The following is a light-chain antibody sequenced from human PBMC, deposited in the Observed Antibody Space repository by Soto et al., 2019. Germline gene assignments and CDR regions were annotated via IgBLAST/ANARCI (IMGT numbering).Light chain of an antibody. Sequence: LTQPASVSESPGKTVTISCTGSSDSIANNYVQWYQQRPGSAPTTVIYEDNQRPSGVPDRFSGSVDRSSNSASLTISGLKTEDEADYYCQSYDSSTHVVFGGGTKLTVL. CDR1: SDSIANNY. CDR2: EDN. J-gene: IGLJ2*01. CDR3: QSYDSSTHVV. V-gene: IGLV6-57*02.